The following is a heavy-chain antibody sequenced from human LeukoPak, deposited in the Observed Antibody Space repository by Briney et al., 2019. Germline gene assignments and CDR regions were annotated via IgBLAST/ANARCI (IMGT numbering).Heavy chain of an antibody. V-gene: IGHV4-34*01. CDR3: ARGGYDILTGPRIFDY. CDR2: INHSGST. CDR1: GGSFSGYY. D-gene: IGHD3-9*01. Sequence: SETLSLTCAVHGGSFSGYYWSWIRQPPGKGLEWIGEINHSGSTNYNPSLKSRVTISVDTSKNQFSLKLSSVTAADTAVYYCARGGYDILTGPRIFDYWGQGTLVTVSS. J-gene: IGHJ4*02.